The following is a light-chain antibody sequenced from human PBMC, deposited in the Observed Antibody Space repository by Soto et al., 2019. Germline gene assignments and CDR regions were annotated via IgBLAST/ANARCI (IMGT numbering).Light chain of an antibody. V-gene: IGKV1-5*03. CDR1: QNIDVW. J-gene: IGKJ2*01. CDR2: KAS. CDR3: QPYKNYGVT. Sequence: DIQMTQSPSTLSASIGDRVTITCRASQNIDVWLAWYQQKPGKAPKLLISKASSLESGVPSRFSGSGSGTEFTLTSSTLQPDDFSTYYCQPYKNYGVTFGQGTKLEMK.